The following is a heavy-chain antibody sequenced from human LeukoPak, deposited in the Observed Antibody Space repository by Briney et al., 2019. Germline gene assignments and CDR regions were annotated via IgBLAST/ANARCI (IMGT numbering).Heavy chain of an antibody. CDR2: IRSKANSHAT. Sequence: GGSLRLSCAASGFIFSGSAMHWVRQASGKGLEWVGRIRSKANSHATAYGASVKGRFIISRDDSKNTAYLQMNSLKTEDTAVYYCTSHYDFWSVPPGYFDSWGQGTLVTVSS. V-gene: IGHV3-73*01. D-gene: IGHD3-3*01. J-gene: IGHJ4*02. CDR1: GFIFSGSA. CDR3: TSHYDFWSVPPGYFDS.